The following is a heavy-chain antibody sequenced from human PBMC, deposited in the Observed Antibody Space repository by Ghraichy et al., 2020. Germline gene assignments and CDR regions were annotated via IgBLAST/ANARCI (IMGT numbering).Heavy chain of an antibody. CDR1: GFTFSSYA. V-gene: IGHV3-23*01. D-gene: IGHD2-2*01. CDR2: ISGSGGST. CDR3: AKDLRDQGYCSSTSCSYYFDY. Sequence: GESLNISCTASGFTFSSYAMSWVRQAPGKGLEWVSAISGSGGSTYYADSVKGRFTISRDNSKNTLYLQMNSLRAEDTAVYYCAKDLRDQGYCSSTSCSYYFDYWGQGTLVTVSS. J-gene: IGHJ4*02.